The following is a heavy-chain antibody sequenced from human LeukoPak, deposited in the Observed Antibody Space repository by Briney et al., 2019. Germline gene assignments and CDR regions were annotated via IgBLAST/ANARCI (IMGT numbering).Heavy chain of an antibody. CDR3: AKPGDIVVVPAAQWPIGFDY. D-gene: IGHD2-2*01. J-gene: IGHJ4*02. Sequence: GGSLRLSCAASGFTFSSYEMNWVRQAPGKGLEWVSYISSSSSTIYYADSVKGRFTISRDNAKNSLYLQMNSLRAEDTAVYYCAKPGDIVVVPAAQWPIGFDYWGQGTLVTVSS. V-gene: IGHV3-48*03. CDR1: GFTFSSYE. CDR2: ISSSSSTI.